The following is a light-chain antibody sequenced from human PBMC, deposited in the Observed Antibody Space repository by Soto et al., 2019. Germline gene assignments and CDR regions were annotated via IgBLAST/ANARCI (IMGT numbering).Light chain of an antibody. V-gene: IGKV3-11*01. CDR1: QSVGTS. Sequence: EIVLTQSPDTLSLSPGERATLSCRASQSVGTSLAWYQQKPGQAPSLLISDVSNRATGIPARFSGSGSRTDFTLTISSLEPEDFAVYWCQQYNNWPLTFGPGTRLEIK. CDR3: QQYNNWPLT. J-gene: IGKJ5*01. CDR2: DVS.